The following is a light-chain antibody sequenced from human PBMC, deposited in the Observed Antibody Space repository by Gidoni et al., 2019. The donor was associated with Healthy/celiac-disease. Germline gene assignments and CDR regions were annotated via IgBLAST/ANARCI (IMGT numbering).Light chain of an antibody. Sequence: EIVLTQSPATLSLSPGERATLSCRASQSVSSYLAWYQQKPGQAPRLLIYDASNRATGIPARFSGSGSGTDFTLTVSSLEPEDFAVYYCQQRSNWPPKLTFGGGTKVEIK. V-gene: IGKV3-11*01. CDR1: QSVSSY. CDR3: QQRSNWPPKLT. CDR2: DAS. J-gene: IGKJ4*01.